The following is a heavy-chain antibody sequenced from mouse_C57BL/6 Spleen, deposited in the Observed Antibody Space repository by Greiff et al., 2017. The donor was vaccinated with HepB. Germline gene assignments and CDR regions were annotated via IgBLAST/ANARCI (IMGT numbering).Heavy chain of an antibody. V-gene: IGHV5-16*01. Sequence: DVHLVESEGGLVQPGSSMKLSCTASGFTFSDYYMAWVRQVPEKGLEWVANINYDGSSTYYLDSLKSRFIISRDNAKNILYLQMSSLKSEDTATYYCAREPGSSYYEGLYWYFDVWGTGTTVTVSS. J-gene: IGHJ1*03. CDR1: GFTFSDYY. CDR2: INYDGSST. D-gene: IGHD1-1*01. CDR3: AREPGSSYYEGLYWYFDV.